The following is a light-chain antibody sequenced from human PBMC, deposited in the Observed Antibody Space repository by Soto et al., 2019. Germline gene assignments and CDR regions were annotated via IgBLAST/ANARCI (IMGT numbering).Light chain of an antibody. V-gene: IGLV1-40*01. CDR3: QSYDSSLSGLGVV. Sequence: QSVLTQPPSVSGAPGQRVTISCTGSSSNIGAGYDVHWYQQLPGTAPKLLIYGNSNRPSGVPDRFSGSKSGTSASLAITGLQAEDAADYYCQSYDSSLSGLGVVFGGGTKLTVL. J-gene: IGLJ2*01. CDR2: GNS. CDR1: SSNIGAGYD.